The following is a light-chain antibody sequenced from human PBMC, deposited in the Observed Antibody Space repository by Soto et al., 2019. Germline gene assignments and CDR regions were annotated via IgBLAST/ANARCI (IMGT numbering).Light chain of an antibody. CDR2: EAS. V-gene: IGKV1-5*01. CDR3: QQYHNYPLT. CDR1: QSISNW. Sequence: DIQMTQSPSTLSASIGDRVLITCRASQSISNWLAWYQQKPGKAPKLLISEASTLQSGVPSRFSGSASGTEFTLTITSLQPDDFATYYCQQYHNYPLTFGQGTKVDIK. J-gene: IGKJ1*01.